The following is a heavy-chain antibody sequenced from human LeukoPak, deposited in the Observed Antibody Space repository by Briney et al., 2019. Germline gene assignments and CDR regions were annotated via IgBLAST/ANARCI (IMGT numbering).Heavy chain of an antibody. V-gene: IGHV4-59*08. CDR1: GGSISSYY. J-gene: IGHJ6*02. D-gene: IGHD3-16*01. CDR2: IYYSGST. CDR3: ASGGPYYYGMDV. Sequence: SETLSLTCTVSGGSISSYYWSWIRQPPGKGLEWIGYIYYSGSTNYSPSLKSRVTISVDTSKNQFSLKLSSVTAADTAVYYCASGGPYYYGMDVWGQGTTVTVSS.